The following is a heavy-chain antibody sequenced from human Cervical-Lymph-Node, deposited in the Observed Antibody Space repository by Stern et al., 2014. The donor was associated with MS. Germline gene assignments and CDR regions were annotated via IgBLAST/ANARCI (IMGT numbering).Heavy chain of an antibody. CDR3: ARPGDDTAKYGLDV. CDR1: GYSFATYW. D-gene: IGHD5-18*01. Sequence: EVQLVESGAEVKKPGESLKISCKGSGYSFATYWIGWVRQMPGKGLEWMWSIYPGDSDTRYSPSFQGQVTISADKSISPAYLHWSSLKASDPAMYYCARPGDDTAKYGLDVWGQGTTVTVSS. J-gene: IGHJ6*02. CDR2: IYPGDSDT. V-gene: IGHV5-51*03.